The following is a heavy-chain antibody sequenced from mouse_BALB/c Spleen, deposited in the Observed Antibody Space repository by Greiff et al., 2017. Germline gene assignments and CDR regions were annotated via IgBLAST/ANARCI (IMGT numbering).Heavy chain of an antibody. CDR1: GFTFSSFG. CDR3: ARWGIDYYGSSYWYFDV. Sequence: EVKLMESGGGLVQPGGSRKLSCAASGFTFSSFGMHWVRQAPEKGLEWVAYISSGSSTIYYADTVKGRFTISRDNPKNTLFLQMTSLRSEDTAMYYCARWGIDYYGSSYWYFDVWGAGTTVTVSS. CDR2: ISSGSSTI. J-gene: IGHJ1*01. D-gene: IGHD1-1*01. V-gene: IGHV5-17*02.